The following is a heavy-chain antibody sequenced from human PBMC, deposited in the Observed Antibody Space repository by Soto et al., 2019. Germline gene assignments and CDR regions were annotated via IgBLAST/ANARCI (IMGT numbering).Heavy chain of an antibody. CDR3: ARDRWGSYAFDS. D-gene: IGHD1-26*01. CDR2: IIPVFGTA. CDR1: GGVFRHYA. V-gene: IGHV1-69*01. J-gene: IGHJ5*01. Sequence: QVQLVQSGAEVKKPGSSVKVSCKASGGVFRHYAINWVRQAPGQGLEWMGGIIPVFGTADYPQKFQGRVTMTADESTTTAYMELTSLKTEDTAVYFCARDRWGSYAFDSWGQGTLVTVAS.